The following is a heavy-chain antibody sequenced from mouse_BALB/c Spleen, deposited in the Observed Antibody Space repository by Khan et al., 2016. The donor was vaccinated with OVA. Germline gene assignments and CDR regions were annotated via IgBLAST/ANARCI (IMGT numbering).Heavy chain of an antibody. J-gene: IGHJ2*01. CDR1: GYSITSDYA. CDR3: ARIYGGDFDY. Sequence: EVELVESGPGLVKPSQSLSLTCTVTGYSITSDYAWNWIRQFPGNKLEWMGYISYSGNTKYNPSLKSRISITRDTSKTQFFLQLNSVTAEDTATYYCARIYGGDFDYWGQGTTLTGSS. D-gene: IGHD1-1*01. CDR2: ISYSGNT. V-gene: IGHV3-2*02.